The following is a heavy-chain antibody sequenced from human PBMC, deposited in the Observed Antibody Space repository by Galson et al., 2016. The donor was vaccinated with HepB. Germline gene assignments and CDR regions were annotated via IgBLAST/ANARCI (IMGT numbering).Heavy chain of an antibody. D-gene: IGHD3-9*01. V-gene: IGHV3-23*01. Sequence: SLRLSCAASGFTFKSYPMSWVRQAPGKGLEWVAGISSNGESTHDADSVTGRFTISRDISRRVLYLQMNSLRAEDPAVYYCTKNVWGYFDFYYSDLWGQGTLVIVSS. CDR1: GFTFKSYP. CDR2: ISSNGEST. J-gene: IGHJ4*02. CDR3: TKNVWGYFDFYYSDL.